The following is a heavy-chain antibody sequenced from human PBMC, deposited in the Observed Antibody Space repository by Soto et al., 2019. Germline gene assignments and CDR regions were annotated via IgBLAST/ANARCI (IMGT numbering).Heavy chain of an antibody. CDR1: GFTFDDYA. CDR2: ISWNSDST. V-gene: IGHV3-9*01. CDR3: ARTTWGYGEPLDS. Sequence: EVHLVESGGGVAQPGRSLRLSCATSGFTFDDYAMHWVRQAPGKGLEWVSGISWNSDSTGYADSVKGRFTISRDNAKKSLFLQMNSLRSEDTAFYFCARTTWGYGEPLDSWGQGTLVTFSS. J-gene: IGHJ4*02. D-gene: IGHD4-17*01.